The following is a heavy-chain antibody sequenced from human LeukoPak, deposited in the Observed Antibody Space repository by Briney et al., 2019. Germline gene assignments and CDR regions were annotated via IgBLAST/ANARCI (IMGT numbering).Heavy chain of an antibody. J-gene: IGHJ4*02. D-gene: IGHD5-18*01. CDR1: GGSISSSTYY. CDR2: IYYSGST. Sequence: SETLSLTCTVSGGSISSSTYYWGWIRQPPGKGLEWFGSIYYSGSTYYNPSLKSRVTISVDTSKNQFSLKLSSVTAADTAVYYCARAITGGYSYGTFDYWGQGTLVTVSS. CDR3: ARAITGGYSYGTFDY. V-gene: IGHV4-39*07.